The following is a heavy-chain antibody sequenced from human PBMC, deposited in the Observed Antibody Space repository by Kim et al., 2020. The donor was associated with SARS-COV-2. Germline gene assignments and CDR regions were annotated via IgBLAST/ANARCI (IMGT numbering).Heavy chain of an antibody. Sequence: SETLSLTCAVYGGSFSGYYWSWIRQPPGKGLEWIGEINHNGSTNYNPSLKSRVTISVDTSKNQCTLKQSSVNAADTAVYYCANSGYSRGGYGMDVWGQGTTVTVSS. V-gene: IGHV4-34*01. CDR3: ANSGYSRGGYGMDV. CDR1: GGSFSGYY. D-gene: IGHD6-13*01. J-gene: IGHJ6*02. CDR2: INHNGST.